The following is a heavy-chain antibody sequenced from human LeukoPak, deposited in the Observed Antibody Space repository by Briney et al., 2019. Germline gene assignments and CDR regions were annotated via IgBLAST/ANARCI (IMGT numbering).Heavy chain of an antibody. J-gene: IGHJ4*02. CDR1: GFTFSGSA. CDR3: ARFGRGYYFDY. V-gene: IGHV3-73*01. Sequence: PGGSLRLSCAASGFTFSGSAIHWVRQGSGKGLEWVGRIRSKANSYATEYAASVKGRFTISRDDLKNTAYLQMNSLKSEDTAVYYCARFGRGYYFDYWGQGTLVTVSS. CDR2: IRSKANSYAT. D-gene: IGHD3/OR15-3a*01.